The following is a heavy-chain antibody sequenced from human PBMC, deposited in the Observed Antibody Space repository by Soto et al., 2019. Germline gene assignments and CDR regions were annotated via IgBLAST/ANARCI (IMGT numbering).Heavy chain of an antibody. CDR2: IIPIFGTA. CDR3: ARGPLGWTDAFDI. V-gene: IGHV1-69*06. Sequence: KVSCKASGGTFSSYAISWVRQAPGQGLEWMGGIIPIFGTANYAQKFQGRVTITADKSTTTAYMELSSLRSEDTAVYYCARGPLGWTDAFDIWGPGTPVTVSS. J-gene: IGHJ5*01. D-gene: IGHD1-1*01. CDR1: GGTFSSYA.